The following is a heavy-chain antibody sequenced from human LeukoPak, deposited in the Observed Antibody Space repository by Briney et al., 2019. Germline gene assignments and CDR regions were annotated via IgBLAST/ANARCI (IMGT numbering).Heavy chain of an antibody. CDR2: FDPEDGET. Sequence: ASVKVSCKVSGYTLTELSMHWVRQAPGKGLEWMGGFDPEDGETIYAQKFQGGVTMTEDTSTDTAYMELSSLRSEDTAVYYCATVDMVYARWFDPWGQGTLVTVSS. V-gene: IGHV1-24*01. J-gene: IGHJ5*02. CDR3: ATVDMVYARWFDP. CDR1: GYTLTELS. D-gene: IGHD2-8*01.